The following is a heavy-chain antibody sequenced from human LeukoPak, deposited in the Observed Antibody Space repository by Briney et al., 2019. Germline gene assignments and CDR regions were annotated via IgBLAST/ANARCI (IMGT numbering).Heavy chain of an antibody. CDR1: GFTFSDYY. Sequence: KPGGSLRLSCAASGFTFSDYYMSWIRQAPGKGLEWVSYISSSSSYTNYADSVKGRFTISRDNAKNSLYLQMNSLRAEDTAVYYCARVSRGYSYGGTDAFDIWGQGTMVTVSS. CDR3: ARVSRGYSYGGTDAFDI. J-gene: IGHJ3*02. CDR2: ISSSSSYT. D-gene: IGHD5-18*01. V-gene: IGHV3-11*06.